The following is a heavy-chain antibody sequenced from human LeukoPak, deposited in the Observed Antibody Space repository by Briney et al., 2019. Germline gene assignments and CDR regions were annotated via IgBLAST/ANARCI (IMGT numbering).Heavy chain of an antibody. CDR1: GGSISSYY. Sequence: PSETLSLTCTVSGGSISSYYWSWIRQPPGKGLEWIGYIYYSGSTNYNPSLKSRVTISVDTSKNQFSLKLSSVTAADTAVYYCARESSIAVAGYQAFDYWGQGTLVTVSS. CDR2: IYYSGST. D-gene: IGHD6-19*01. CDR3: ARESSIAVAGYQAFDY. V-gene: IGHV4-59*01. J-gene: IGHJ4*02.